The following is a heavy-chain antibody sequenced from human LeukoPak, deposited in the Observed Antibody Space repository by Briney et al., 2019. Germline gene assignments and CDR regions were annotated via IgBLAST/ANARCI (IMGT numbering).Heavy chain of an antibody. V-gene: IGHV3-33*01. Sequence: PGRSLRLSCAASGFTFSSYGMHWVRQAPGKGLEWVAVIWYDGSNKYYADPVKGRFTISRDNSKNTLYLQMNSLRAEDTAVYYCARGVVVAATHLDYWGQGTLVTVSS. D-gene: IGHD2-15*01. J-gene: IGHJ4*02. CDR3: ARGVVVAATHLDY. CDR1: GFTFSSYG. CDR2: IWYDGSNK.